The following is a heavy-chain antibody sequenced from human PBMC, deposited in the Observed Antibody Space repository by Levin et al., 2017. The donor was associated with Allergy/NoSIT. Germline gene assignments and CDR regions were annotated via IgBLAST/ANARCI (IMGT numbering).Heavy chain of an antibody. D-gene: IGHD3-10*01. J-gene: IGHJ4*02. CDR1: GYTFTGYY. CDR2: INPNSGGT. V-gene: IGHV1-2*02. Sequence: ASVKVSCKASGYTFTGYYMHWVRQAPGQGLEWMGWINPNSGGTNYAQKFQGRVTMTRDTSISTAYMELSRLRSDDTAVYYCARVPSFTMVRGNTFDYWGQGTLVTVSS. CDR3: ARVPSFTMVRGNTFDY.